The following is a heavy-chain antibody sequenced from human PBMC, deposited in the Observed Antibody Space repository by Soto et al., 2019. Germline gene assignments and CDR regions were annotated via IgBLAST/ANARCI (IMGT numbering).Heavy chain of an antibody. CDR2: ISWNSGSI. CDR1: GFTFDDYA. J-gene: IGHJ4*02. V-gene: IGHV3-9*01. CDR3: AKESGMVYFDY. Sequence: DVQLVESGGGLVQPGRSLRLSCAASGFTFDDYAMHWVRQAPGKGLEWVSGISWNSGSIGYADSVKGRFTISRDNAKNSLYLQMNSLRAEDTALYYCAKESGMVYFDYWGQGTLVTVSS. D-gene: IGHD2-8*01.